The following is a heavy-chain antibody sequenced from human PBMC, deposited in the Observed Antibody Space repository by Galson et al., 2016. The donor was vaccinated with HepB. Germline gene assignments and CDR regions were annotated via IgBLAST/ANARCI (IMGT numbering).Heavy chain of an antibody. V-gene: IGHV5-10-1*01. CDR3: ARHEDDTYGFSDY. Sequence: QSGAEVKKPGESLRISCKGSGYRFTSYWINWVRQMPGKGLEWMGRIDPTDSYTNYSPSFQGHVTISADKSNSTAYLQWNSLRASDTAMYYCARHEDDTYGFSDYWGPGTLVTVSS. J-gene: IGHJ4*02. CDR2: IDPTDSYT. CDR1: GYRFTSYW. D-gene: IGHD5-18*01.